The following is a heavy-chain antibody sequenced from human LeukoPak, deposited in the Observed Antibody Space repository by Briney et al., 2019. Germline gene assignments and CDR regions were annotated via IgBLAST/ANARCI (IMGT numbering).Heavy chain of an antibody. CDR2: INPSDGST. CDR3: ARSPTEVVVPATYNWFDP. Sequence: GASVKVSCKTSGHTFTGYYMHWARQAPGQGLEWMGIINPSDGSTTYAQNFQGRVTMTRDTSTSTVYMELSSLRSEDTAVYYCARSPTEVVVPATYNWFDPWGQGTLVTVSS. D-gene: IGHD2-15*01. J-gene: IGHJ5*02. CDR1: GHTFTGYY. V-gene: IGHV1-46*01.